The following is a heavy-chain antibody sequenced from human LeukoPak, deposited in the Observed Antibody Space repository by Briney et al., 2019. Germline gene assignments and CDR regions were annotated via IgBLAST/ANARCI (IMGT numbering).Heavy chain of an antibody. Sequence: GSLSLSCAASGFTFSSYAMRWVRQAPGKGLEWVSAISGSGGSTYYADSVKGRFTISRGNSKNTLYLQMNSLRAEDTAVYYCEMNSWFDPWGQGTLVTVSS. CDR1: GFTFSSYA. CDR2: ISGSGGST. CDR3: EMNSWFDP. V-gene: IGHV3-23*01. J-gene: IGHJ5*02.